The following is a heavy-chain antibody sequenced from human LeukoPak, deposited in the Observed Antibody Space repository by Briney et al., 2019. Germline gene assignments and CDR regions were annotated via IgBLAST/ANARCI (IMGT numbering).Heavy chain of an antibody. Sequence: PSETLSLTCAVYGGSFSGYYWSWIRQPPGKGLEWVGEINHSGSTNYNPSLKSRVTISVDTSKNQFSLKLSSVTAADTAVYYCARGLVVVPAAMRGAGWFDPWGQGTLVTVSS. CDR1: GGSFSGYY. J-gene: IGHJ5*02. CDR2: INHSGST. D-gene: IGHD2-2*01. V-gene: IGHV4-34*01. CDR3: ARGLVVVPAAMRGAGWFDP.